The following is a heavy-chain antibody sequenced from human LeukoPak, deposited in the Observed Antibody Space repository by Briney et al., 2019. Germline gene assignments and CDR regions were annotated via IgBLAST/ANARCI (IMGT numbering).Heavy chain of an antibody. Sequence: APVKVSCKTSGYTFTGYYVNWARQAPGQGLEWMGWVNPDNGVTHFSQKFQGRVTMTRDTSISTAYMELNRLTSDDTAVYYCARYSVDYGPWFPEFWGQGTLVTVSS. D-gene: IGHD1-26*01. CDR3: ARYSVDYGPWFPEF. CDR2: VNPDNGVT. CDR1: GYTFTGYY. V-gene: IGHV1-2*02. J-gene: IGHJ4*02.